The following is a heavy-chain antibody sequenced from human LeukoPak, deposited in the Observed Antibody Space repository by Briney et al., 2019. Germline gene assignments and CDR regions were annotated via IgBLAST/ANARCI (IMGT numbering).Heavy chain of an antibody. V-gene: IGHV3-23*01. D-gene: IGHD6-13*01. CDR2: ISGSGGST. CDR3: AKDATPWRSLYYFDY. CDR1: GFTVSSNY. Sequence: GGSLRLSCAASGFTVSSNYMSWVRQAPGKGLEWVSAISGSGGSTYYADSVKGRFTISRDNSKNTLYLQMNSLRAEDTAVYYCAKDATPWRSLYYFDYWGQGTLVTVSS. J-gene: IGHJ4*02.